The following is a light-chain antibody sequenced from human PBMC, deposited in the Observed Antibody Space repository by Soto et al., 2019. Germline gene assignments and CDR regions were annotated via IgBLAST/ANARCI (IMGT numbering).Light chain of an antibody. CDR3: ASYTSSNIYV. CDR2: EVS. V-gene: IGLV2-14*01. J-gene: IGLJ1*01. CDR1: GRDVGGYKY. Sequence: QSALTQPASVSGSPGQSITISCTGTGRDVGGYKYVSWYQHHPGKAPKVMIYEVSNRPSGVSHRFSASKSGNTASLTISGLQAEDEADYYCASYTSSNIYVFGTGTKVT.